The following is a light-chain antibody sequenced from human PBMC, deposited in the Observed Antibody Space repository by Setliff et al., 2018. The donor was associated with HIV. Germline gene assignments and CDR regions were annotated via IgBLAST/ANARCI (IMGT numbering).Light chain of an antibody. V-gene: IGLV1-40*01. CDR1: RSNIGAGYD. Sequence: QSVLAQPPSVSGAPGQRVTISCTGSRSNIGAGYDVQWYQQLPGTAPKLVMFGNSNRPSGVPDRFSDSTSGTSASLAISGLQAEDEADYYCQSYDSSLSGYVFGTGTKVTVL. CDR2: GNS. J-gene: IGLJ1*01. CDR3: QSYDSSLSGYV.